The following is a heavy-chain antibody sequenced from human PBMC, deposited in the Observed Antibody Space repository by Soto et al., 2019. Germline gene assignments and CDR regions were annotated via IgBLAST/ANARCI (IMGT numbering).Heavy chain of an antibody. Sequence: QVQLQESGPGLVKPSQTLSLTCTVSGASISRGAYYWSGIRQHPGKGLEWIGHMYYSGTTYYNPYLKTRVIISVDTSKNQFSLKLTSVTAADTAVFFCARASITMARGPYMDVWGQGTTVTVSS. D-gene: IGHD3-10*01. CDR1: GASISRGAYY. V-gene: IGHV4-31*03. CDR3: ARASITMARGPYMDV. J-gene: IGHJ6*02. CDR2: MYYSGTT.